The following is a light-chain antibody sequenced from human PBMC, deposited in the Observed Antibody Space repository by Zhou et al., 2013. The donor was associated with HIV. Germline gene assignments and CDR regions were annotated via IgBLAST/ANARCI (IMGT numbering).Light chain of an antibody. CDR2: GAS. J-gene: IGKJ1*01. CDR3: QQYHKRPPAPT. V-gene: IGKV3-15*01. Sequence: EIVMTQSPDTLSVSPGERATLSCRASQSVATNLAWYQQRLGQAPRLLIYGASTRATGIPARFSGSGAWTDFTLTISSMQSEDFAVYYCQQYHKRPPAPTFGQGPRWKSN. CDR1: QSVATN.